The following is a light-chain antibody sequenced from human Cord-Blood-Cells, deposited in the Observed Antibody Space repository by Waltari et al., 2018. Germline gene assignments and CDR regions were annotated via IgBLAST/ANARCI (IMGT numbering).Light chain of an antibody. V-gene: IGKV3-20*01. Sequence: EIGFTQSPGTLSLSPAERATLSCRASQSVSSSYLAWYQQKPGQAPRLLISGASSRATGIPDRFSGSGSGTDFTLTISRLEPEDFAVYYCQQYDSSPRTFGQGTKVEIK. CDR1: QSVSSSY. J-gene: IGKJ1*01. CDR3: QQYDSSPRT. CDR2: GAS.